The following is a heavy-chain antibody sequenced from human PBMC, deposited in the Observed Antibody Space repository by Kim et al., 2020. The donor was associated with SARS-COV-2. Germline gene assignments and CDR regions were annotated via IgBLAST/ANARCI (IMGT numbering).Heavy chain of an antibody. V-gene: IGHV4-34*01. CDR3: ARAETNYYYYYMDV. Sequence: PSLRSRVTISVDTSKNQFSLKLSSVTAADTAVYYCARAETNYYYYYMDVWGKGTTVTVSS. J-gene: IGHJ6*03.